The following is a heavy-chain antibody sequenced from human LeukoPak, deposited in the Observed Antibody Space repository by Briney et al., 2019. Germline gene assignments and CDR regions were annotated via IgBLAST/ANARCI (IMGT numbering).Heavy chain of an antibody. J-gene: IGHJ5*02. Sequence: KSSETLSLTCTVSGESISGFYWNWIRQPPGKGLEWIGYIYYSGSTNYNPSLKSRVTISVDTSKNQFSLKLSSVTAADTAVYYCVRVWATVTLNWFDPWGQGTLVTVSS. D-gene: IGHD4-11*01. CDR3: VRVWATVTLNWFDP. CDR2: IYYSGST. V-gene: IGHV4-59*12. CDR1: GESISGFY.